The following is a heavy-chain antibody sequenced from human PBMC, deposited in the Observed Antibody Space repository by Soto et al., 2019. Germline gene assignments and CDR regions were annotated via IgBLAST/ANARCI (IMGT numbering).Heavy chain of an antibody. CDR3: ARAGYHSSGYHGKPYLFDW. CDR2: IMPIFNSV. J-gene: IGHJ4*02. Sequence: QVQLVQSGAEVKKPGSSVKVSCKASGGSFISYAISWVRQAPGQGLEWMGGIMPIFNSVNTAQKFQGRVTITADESTSTAYMELSGLRSEDTAVYYCARAGYHSSGYHGKPYLFDWWGQGTLVTVSS. D-gene: IGHD3-22*01. V-gene: IGHV1-69*12. CDR1: GGSFISYA.